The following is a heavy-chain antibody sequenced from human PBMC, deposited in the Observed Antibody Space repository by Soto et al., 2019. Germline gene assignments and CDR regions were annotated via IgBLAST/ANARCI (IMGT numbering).Heavy chain of an antibody. CDR1: GGTSSNFG. V-gene: IGHV1-69*06. D-gene: IGHD3-3*01. CDR2: ILPMFGAV. CDR3: ARPKRSGYDRGDSYYHTMDV. Sequence: QMQLVQSGTEVKKSGSSVKVSCKASGGTSSNFGITWVRQVPGQGLEWLGGILPMFGAVKYAQKFQDRLTITADRSTKTAAMELGSLRPEDTAVYYCARPKRSGYDRGDSYYHTMDVWGHGTTVTVS. J-gene: IGHJ6*02.